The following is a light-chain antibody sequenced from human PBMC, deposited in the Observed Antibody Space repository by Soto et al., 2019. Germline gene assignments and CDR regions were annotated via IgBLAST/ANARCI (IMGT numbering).Light chain of an antibody. CDR2: KAS. Sequence: DIQMTQSPSTLSASVGDRVTITCRASQNINQWLAWYQQKPGKAPKLLIYKASSLESGVPSRFSGSGFGTKFSLTISRMQPDDFATYYCHQYSSFLWTFGQGTKVEIK. J-gene: IGKJ1*01. CDR1: QNINQW. V-gene: IGKV1-5*03. CDR3: HQYSSFLWT.